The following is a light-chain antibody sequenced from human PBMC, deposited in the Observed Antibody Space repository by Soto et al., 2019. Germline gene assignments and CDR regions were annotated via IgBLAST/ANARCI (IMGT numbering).Light chain of an antibody. V-gene: IGKV3-20*01. Sequence: EIVLTQSPGTLSLSPGERATLSCRASQSISSSYLAWYQQNPGQAPRLLIYAASSRATGIPDRFRGSGSGTDFTLTISRLEPEDFAVYYCQQYGSSSYTFGQGTQLEIK. J-gene: IGKJ2*01. CDR2: AAS. CDR3: QQYGSSSYT. CDR1: QSISSSY.